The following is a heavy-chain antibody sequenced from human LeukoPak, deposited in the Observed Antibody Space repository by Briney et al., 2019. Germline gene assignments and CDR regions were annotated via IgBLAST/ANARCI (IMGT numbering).Heavy chain of an antibody. J-gene: IGHJ5*02. CDR1: GYTFTGYY. D-gene: IGHD6-19*01. CDR2: INPNSGGT. Sequence: ASVKVSCKASGYTFTGYYMHWVRQAPGQGLEWMGWINPNSGGTNYAQKFQGRVTMTRDTSISTAYMELSRMRSDDTAVYYRARDRYSSGWSRMYNWFDPWGQGTMVTVSS. CDR3: ARDRYSSGWSRMYNWFDP. V-gene: IGHV1-2*02.